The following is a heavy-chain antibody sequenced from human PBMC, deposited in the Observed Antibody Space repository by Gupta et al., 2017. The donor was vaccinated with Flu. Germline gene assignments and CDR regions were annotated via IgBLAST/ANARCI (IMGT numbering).Heavy chain of an antibody. CDR3: ARYLHGGLAYCLDG. D-gene: IGHD4-17*01. Sequence: ADSVKGRFIISRDNSRSTLFLQMNYLRVEDTAVYYCARYLHGGLAYCLDGWGQGTLVTVSS. V-gene: IGHV3-23*01. J-gene: IGHJ4*02.